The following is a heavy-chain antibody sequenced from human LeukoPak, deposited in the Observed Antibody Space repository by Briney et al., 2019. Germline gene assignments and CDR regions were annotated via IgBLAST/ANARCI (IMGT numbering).Heavy chain of an antibody. D-gene: IGHD3-22*01. V-gene: IGHV4-61*02. J-gene: IGHJ4*02. CDR2: ISSSGST. CDR1: GGSISSGSHY. Sequence: PSETLSLTCTVSGGSISSGSHYWSWIRQPAGKGLEWIGRISSSGSTNYNPSLKSRVTISVDTSKNQFSLKLNSVTAAGTAVYYCARWYYYDSTGYYYYFDYWGQGTLVTVSS. CDR3: ARWYYYDSTGYYYYFDY.